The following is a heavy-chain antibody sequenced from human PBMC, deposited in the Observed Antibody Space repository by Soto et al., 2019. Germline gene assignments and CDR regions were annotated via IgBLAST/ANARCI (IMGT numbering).Heavy chain of an antibody. D-gene: IGHD3-3*01. CDR2: ISSPSSSI. CDR1: GFTFSTYS. V-gene: IGHV3-21*05. CDR3: ARGGHYDFWSGPYNWFDP. Sequence: PGGSLRLSCSASGFTFSTYSMNWVRQAPGKGLEWVSYISSPSSSIYYADSVKGRFTISRDNAKNSLYLQMNSLRAEDTAVYYCARGGHYDFWSGPYNWFDPWGQGTLVTVSS. J-gene: IGHJ5*02.